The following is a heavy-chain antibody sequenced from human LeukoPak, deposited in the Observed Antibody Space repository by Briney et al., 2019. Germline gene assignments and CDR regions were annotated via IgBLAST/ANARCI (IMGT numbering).Heavy chain of an antibody. Sequence: GGSLRLSCAASGFTFHDYGMSWVRQSPGKGLEWVSGINWNGDRTGYADSVKGRFTISRDNAKKSLYLQMNSLRAEDTALYYCATQDYYGSGSPDFWGQGTLVTVSS. V-gene: IGHV3-20*04. J-gene: IGHJ4*02. CDR3: ATQDYYGSGSPDF. D-gene: IGHD3-10*01. CDR1: GFTFHDYG. CDR2: INWNGDRT.